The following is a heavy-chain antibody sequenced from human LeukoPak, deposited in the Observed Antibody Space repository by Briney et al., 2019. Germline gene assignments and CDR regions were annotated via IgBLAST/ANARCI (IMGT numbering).Heavy chain of an antibody. D-gene: IGHD2-21*02. CDR3: AKDRVVYCGGDCSNFDY. V-gene: IGHV3-23*01. J-gene: IGHJ4*02. CDR1: GFTFSSYA. Sequence: GGSLRLYCAASGFTFSSYAMSWVRQAPGKGLEWVSGISGSDDSTYYAHSVKGRFTISRDNSKNTLYLQMNSLRAEDTAVYYCAKDRVVYCGGDCSNFDYWGQGTLVTVSS. CDR2: ISGSDDST.